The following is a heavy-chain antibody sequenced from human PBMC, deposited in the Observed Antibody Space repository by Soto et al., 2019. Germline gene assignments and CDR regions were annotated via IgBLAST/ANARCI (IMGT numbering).Heavy chain of an antibody. CDR1: GGSISSSHW. CDR3: ARVVLSITRGAFDA. D-gene: IGHD1-20*01. Sequence: QVQLQESGPGLVKPSGTLSLPCAVSGGSISSSHWWTWGRQSPGKGLEYIGETSHSGTSNSNPSLESRVTRSVDRSKNHFSLTLTSVTAADTAVYYCARVVLSITRGAFDAWGQVTPFIVAS. J-gene: IGHJ3*01. CDR2: TSHSGTS. V-gene: IGHV4-4*02.